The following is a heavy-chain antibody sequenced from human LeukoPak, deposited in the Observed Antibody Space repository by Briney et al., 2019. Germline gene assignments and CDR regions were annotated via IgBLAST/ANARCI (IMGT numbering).Heavy chain of an antibody. Sequence: PGGSLRLSCAASGFTFSSYGMHWVRQAPGKGLEWVAFIRYDGSNKYYADSVKGRFTISRDNSKNTLYLQMNSLRAEDTAVYYCANVGDKIVVVPAAPHDYWGQGTLVTVSS. CDR1: GFTFSSYG. D-gene: IGHD2-2*01. V-gene: IGHV3-30*02. CDR3: ANVGDKIVVVPAAPHDY. CDR2: IRYDGSNK. J-gene: IGHJ4*02.